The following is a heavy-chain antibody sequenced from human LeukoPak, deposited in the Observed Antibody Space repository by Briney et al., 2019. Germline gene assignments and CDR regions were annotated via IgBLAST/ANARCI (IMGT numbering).Heavy chain of an antibody. Sequence: SETLSLTCTVSGGSISRYYWSWIPQPPGKGLEWVGYIYYRGSTNYNPSLKSRVTISVDTSKNQFSLKLSSVTAADTAVYYCARHTRITIFGVVIIGGFDYWGQGTLVTVSS. J-gene: IGHJ4*02. CDR3: ARHTRITIFGVVIIGGFDY. V-gene: IGHV4-59*08. CDR1: GGSISRYY. D-gene: IGHD3-3*01. CDR2: IYYRGST.